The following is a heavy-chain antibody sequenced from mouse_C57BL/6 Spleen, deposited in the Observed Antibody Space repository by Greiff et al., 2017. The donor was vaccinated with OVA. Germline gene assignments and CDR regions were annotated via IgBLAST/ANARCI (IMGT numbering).Heavy chain of an antibody. J-gene: IGHJ3*01. CDR3: ARGGPAGAWFAY. V-gene: IGHV1-69*01. CDR1: GYTFTSYW. CDR2: IDPSDSYT. Sequence: QVQLQQPGAELVMPGASVKLSCKASGYTFTSYWMHWVKQRPGQGLEWIGEIDPSDSYTNYNQKFKGKSTLTVDKSSRTAYMQLSSLTSEDSAVDYCARGGPAGAWFAYWGQGTLVTVSA.